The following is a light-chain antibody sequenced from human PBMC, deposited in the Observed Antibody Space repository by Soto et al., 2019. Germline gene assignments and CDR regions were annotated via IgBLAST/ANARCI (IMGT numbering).Light chain of an antibody. CDR3: QQYGSSPLIT. V-gene: IGKV3-20*01. CDR1: QSVSNNY. Sequence: EIVLTQSPGTLSLTPGERATLSCRASQSVSNNYFAWYQQKPGQAPRLLIYGASNRATGIPDRFSGSGSGTDFTLTISRLEPEDFAVYYCQQYGSSPLITFGQGTRLEIK. J-gene: IGKJ5*01. CDR2: GAS.